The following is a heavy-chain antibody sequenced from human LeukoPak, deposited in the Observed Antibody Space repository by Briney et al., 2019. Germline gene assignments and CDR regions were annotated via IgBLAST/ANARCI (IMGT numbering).Heavy chain of an antibody. Sequence: ASVKVSCKASGGTFSSYAISWVRQAPGQGLEWMGGIIPIFGTANYAQKFQGRVTITADKSTSTAYMELSSLRSEDTAVYYCARDGSGEYYYYYYMDVWGKGTTVTVSS. CDR1: GGTFSSYA. J-gene: IGHJ6*03. CDR3: ARDGSGEYYYYYYMDV. D-gene: IGHD3-10*01. V-gene: IGHV1-69*06. CDR2: IIPIFGTA.